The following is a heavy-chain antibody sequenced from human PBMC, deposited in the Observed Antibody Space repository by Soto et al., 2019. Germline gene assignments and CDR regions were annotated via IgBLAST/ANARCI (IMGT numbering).Heavy chain of an antibody. CDR2: IYSGGST. J-gene: IGHJ5*02. Sequence: EVQLVESGGGLIQPGGSLRLSCAASGFTVSSNYMSWVRQAPGKGLEWVAVIYSGGSTYYADSVKGRFTITRDNSKNTVYLQMNSLRAEDTAVYYCARGITMVLFDPWGQGTLVTVSS. V-gene: IGHV3-53*01. CDR3: ARGITMVLFDP. CDR1: GFTVSSNY. D-gene: IGHD3-10*01.